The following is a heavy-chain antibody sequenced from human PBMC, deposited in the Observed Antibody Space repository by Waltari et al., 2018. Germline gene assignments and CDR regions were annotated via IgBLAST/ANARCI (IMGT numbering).Heavy chain of an antibody. D-gene: IGHD4-4*01. CDR2: IWYDGSNK. J-gene: IGHJ6*02. CDR3: ARDGTTSHYYYYGMDV. Sequence: QVQLVEPGGGVVQPGRSLRLSCAASGFTFSSYGMPRVSQAPGKGLEWVAVIWYDGSNKYYADSVKGRFTISRDNSKNTLYLQMNSLRAEDTAVYYCARDGTTSHYYYYGMDVWGQGTTVTVSS. CDR1: GFTFSSYG. V-gene: IGHV3-33*01.